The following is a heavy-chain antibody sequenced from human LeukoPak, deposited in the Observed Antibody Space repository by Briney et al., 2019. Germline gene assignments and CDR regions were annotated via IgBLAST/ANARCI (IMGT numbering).Heavy chain of an antibody. J-gene: IGHJ1*01. CDR2: IYYSGST. CDR3: ARRRYYDSTGYLD. V-gene: IGHV4-34*01. Sequence: PSETLSLTCAVYGGSFSGYYWSWIRQPPGKGLEWIGDIYYSGSTYYNASLKSRVSISIDTSNNHFSLHLSSLTAADTALYYCARRRYYDSTGYLDWGHGTLVTVSS. CDR1: GGSFSGYY. D-gene: IGHD3-22*01.